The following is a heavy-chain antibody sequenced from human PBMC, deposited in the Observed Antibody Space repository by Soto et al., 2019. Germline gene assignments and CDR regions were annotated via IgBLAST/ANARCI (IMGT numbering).Heavy chain of an antibody. CDR3: ARVHNDFWSGYYTYNWFDP. J-gene: IGHJ5*02. D-gene: IGHD3-3*01. Sequence: ASVKVSCKASGYTFTSYGISWVRQAPGQGLEWMGWISAYNGNTNYAQKLQGRVTMTTDTSTSTAYMELRSLRSDDTAVYYCARVHNDFWSGYYTYNWFDPCGQGTLVTVSS. CDR2: ISAYNGNT. CDR1: GYTFTSYG. V-gene: IGHV1-18*01.